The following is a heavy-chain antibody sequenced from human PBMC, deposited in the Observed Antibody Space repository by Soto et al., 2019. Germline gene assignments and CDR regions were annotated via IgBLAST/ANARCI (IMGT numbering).Heavy chain of an antibody. Sequence: VQLLESGGGLVQPGGSLRLSCAASGFTFSSYAMSWVRQAPGKGLEWVSAISGSGGSTYYADSVKGRFTISRDNSKNTLYLQMNSLRAEDTAVYYCAKDGGIAAAGFGLAWFDPWGQGTLVTVSS. D-gene: IGHD6-13*01. CDR3: AKDGGIAAAGFGLAWFDP. V-gene: IGHV3-23*01. CDR2: ISGSGGST. J-gene: IGHJ5*02. CDR1: GFTFSSYA.